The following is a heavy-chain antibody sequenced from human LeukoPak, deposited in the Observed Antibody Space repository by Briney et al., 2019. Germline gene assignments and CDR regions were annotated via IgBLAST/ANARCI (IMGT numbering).Heavy chain of an antibody. Sequence: TGGSLRLSCAASGFTFSDYYMEWVRQAPGKGLGWVGRIRNQANGRTTEYATSVRGRFIISRDDSQNSTYLQMNSLKTEDTAVYYCTRSPSSGSFVFDYWGQGTLVTVSS. CDR2: IRNQANGRTT. J-gene: IGHJ4*02. V-gene: IGHV3-72*01. CDR1: GFTFSDYY. D-gene: IGHD6-13*01. CDR3: TRSPSSGSFVFDY.